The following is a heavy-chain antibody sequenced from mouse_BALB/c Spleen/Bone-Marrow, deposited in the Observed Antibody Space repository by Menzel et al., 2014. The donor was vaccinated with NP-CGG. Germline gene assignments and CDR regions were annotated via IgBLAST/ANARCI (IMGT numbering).Heavy chain of an antibody. CDR2: IYPGSGNT. Sequence: QVQLQQSGPELVKPGASVKISCKASGYTFTDYYISWVKQKPGQGLEWIGWIYPGSGNTKYNEKFKGKTTLTVDTSPSTAYMQLSSLTSEDTAVYFCARENYGSSYYFDYWGQGTTLTVSS. CDR3: ARENYGSSYYFDY. J-gene: IGHJ2*01. V-gene: IGHV1-84*02. CDR1: GYTFTDYY. D-gene: IGHD1-1*01.